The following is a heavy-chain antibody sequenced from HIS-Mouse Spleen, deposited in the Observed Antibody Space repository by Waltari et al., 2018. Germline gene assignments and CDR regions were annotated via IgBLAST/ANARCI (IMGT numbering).Heavy chain of an antibody. V-gene: IGHV4-38-2*02. CDR2: IYHSGST. CDR3: ARGTGDLAFDI. Sequence: QVQLQESGPGLVKPSETLSLTCTVSGYSISSGYYWGWIRQPPGKGLEWIGSIYHSGSTYYNPSLKSRVTISVDTSKNQFSLKLSSVTAADTAVYYCARGTGDLAFDIWGQGTMVTVSS. J-gene: IGHJ3*02. D-gene: IGHD7-27*01. CDR1: GYSISSGYY.